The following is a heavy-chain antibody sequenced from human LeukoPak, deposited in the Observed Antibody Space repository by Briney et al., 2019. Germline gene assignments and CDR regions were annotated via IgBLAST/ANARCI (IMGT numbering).Heavy chain of an antibody. V-gene: IGHV3-74*01. CDR2: VNTDGSST. Sequence: PWGSLSLTCAASGFTISSYWMHWVRQAPGQGLVWVSRVNTDGSSTSYADPVKGRFTISRDNANNTLYLQMNSLRAEDTAVYYCAKGLKQWELPYDAFDIWGQGTMVTVSS. J-gene: IGHJ3*02. CDR1: GFTISSYW. CDR3: AKGLKQWELPYDAFDI. D-gene: IGHD1-26*01.